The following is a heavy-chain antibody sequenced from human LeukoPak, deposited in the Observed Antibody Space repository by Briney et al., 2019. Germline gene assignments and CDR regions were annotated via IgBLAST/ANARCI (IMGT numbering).Heavy chain of an antibody. J-gene: IGHJ5*02. Sequence: GASVKVSCKASGGTFSSYAISWVRQAPGQGLEWMGGIIPIFGTANYAQKFQGRVTITADESTSTAYMELSSLRSEDTAVYYCTGGPYYYDSSGYSYFNWFDPWGQGTLVTVSS. CDR3: TGGPYYYDSSGYSYFNWFDP. CDR2: IIPIFGTA. CDR1: GGTFSSYA. V-gene: IGHV1-69*13. D-gene: IGHD3-22*01.